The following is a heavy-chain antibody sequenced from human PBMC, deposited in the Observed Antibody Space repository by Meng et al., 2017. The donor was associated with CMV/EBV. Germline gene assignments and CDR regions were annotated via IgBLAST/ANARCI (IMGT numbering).Heavy chain of an antibody. J-gene: IGHJ4*02. V-gene: IGHV3-30-3*01. Sequence: GESLKISCAASGFTFSSYAMHWVRQAPGKGLEWVAVISYDGSNKYYADSVKGRFTISRDNSKNTLYLQMNSLRAEDTAVYYCARGSVRFLWFGELLYLDYWGQGTLVTVSS. CDR3: ARGSVRFLWFGELLYLDY. CDR1: GFTFSSYA. CDR2: ISYDGSNK. D-gene: IGHD3-10*01.